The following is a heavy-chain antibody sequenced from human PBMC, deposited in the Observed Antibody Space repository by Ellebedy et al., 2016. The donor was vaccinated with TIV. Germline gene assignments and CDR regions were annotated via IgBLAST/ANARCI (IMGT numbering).Heavy chain of an antibody. D-gene: IGHD6-19*01. CDR3: ARVSGWSPGDGFDF. Sequence: AASVKVSCKASGYSFTNYAIHWVRQAPGQRLEWIGRINHDNDYKRYSQKFQGRVNMTRDTSASTGHMELSSLRFEDTAVYYCARVSGWSPGDGFDFWGQGTMISVSS. CDR2: INHDNDYK. J-gene: IGHJ3*01. CDR1: GYSFTNYA. V-gene: IGHV1-3*01.